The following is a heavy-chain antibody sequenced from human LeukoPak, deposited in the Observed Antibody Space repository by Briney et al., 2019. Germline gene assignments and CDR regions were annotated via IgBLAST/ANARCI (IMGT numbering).Heavy chain of an antibody. Sequence: PGGSLRLSCAASGFTFSSYWMSWVRQAPGKGLEWVAVISYDGSNKYYADSVKGRFTISRDNSKNTLYLQMNSLRAEDTAVYYCARDYDILTGSYWFDPWGQGTLVTVSS. V-gene: IGHV3-30*03. J-gene: IGHJ5*02. CDR1: GFTFSSYW. CDR2: ISYDGSNK. D-gene: IGHD3-9*01. CDR3: ARDYDILTGSYWFDP.